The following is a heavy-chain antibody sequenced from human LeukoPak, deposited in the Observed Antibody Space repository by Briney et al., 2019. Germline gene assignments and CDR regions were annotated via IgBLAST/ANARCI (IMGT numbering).Heavy chain of an antibody. V-gene: IGHV3-23*01. CDR2: ISGSGGST. D-gene: IGHD4-11*01. Sequence: GGSLRLSCAASGFTFSSYAMSWVRQAPGKGLEWVSAISGSGGSTYYADSVKGRFTISRDNSKNTLYLQTNSLRAEDTAVYYCAKVGTVTTWESFDYWGQGTLVTVSS. CDR3: AKVGTVTTWESFDY. J-gene: IGHJ4*02. CDR1: GFTFSSYA.